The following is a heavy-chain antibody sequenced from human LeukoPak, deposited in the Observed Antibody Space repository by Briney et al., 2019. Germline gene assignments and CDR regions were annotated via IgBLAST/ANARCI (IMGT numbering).Heavy chain of an antibody. CDR2: ISSSSSYI. CDR3: ARDARGGDPGNWFDP. D-gene: IGHD2-21*02. Sequence: GGSLRLSCVASGFTFSSYSVNWVRQAPGKGLEWVSCISSSSSYIYYADSVKGRFTISRDNAKNSLYLQMNSLRAEDTAVYYCARDARGGDPGNWFDPWGQGTLVTVSS. V-gene: IGHV3-21*01. CDR1: GFTFSSYS. J-gene: IGHJ5*02.